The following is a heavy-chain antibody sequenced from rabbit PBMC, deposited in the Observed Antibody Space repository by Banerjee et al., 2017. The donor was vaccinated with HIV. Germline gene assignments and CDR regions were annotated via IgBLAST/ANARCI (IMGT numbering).Heavy chain of an antibody. CDR3: ARSLADSVFYFAL. D-gene: IGHD4-2*01. CDR1: GFSFSSNA. J-gene: IGHJ4*01. V-gene: IGHV1S40*01. Sequence: QSLEESGGDLVKPGASLTLTCTASGFSFSSNAMCWVRQAPGKGLEWIACIYAGSSGSTYYANWAKGRFTISETSSTTVTLQMTSLTAADTATYFCARSLADSVFYFALRGQGTLVTDS. CDR2: IYAGSSGST.